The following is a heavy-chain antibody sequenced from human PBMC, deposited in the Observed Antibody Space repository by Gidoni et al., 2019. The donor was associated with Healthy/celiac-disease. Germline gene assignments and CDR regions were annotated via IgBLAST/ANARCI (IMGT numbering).Heavy chain of an antibody. Sequence: QVQLQQWGAGPLKPSETLSLTCAVYGGSFSGYYWSWLRQPPGKGLAWIGEINHSGSTNSNPSRKSRVTISVDTSKNQFSLKLSSVTAADTAVYYCARGIQLWLPNAFDIWGQGTMVTVSS. CDR3: ARGIQLWLPNAFDI. CDR2: INHSGST. D-gene: IGHD5-18*01. CDR1: GGSFSGYY. V-gene: IGHV4-34*01. J-gene: IGHJ3*02.